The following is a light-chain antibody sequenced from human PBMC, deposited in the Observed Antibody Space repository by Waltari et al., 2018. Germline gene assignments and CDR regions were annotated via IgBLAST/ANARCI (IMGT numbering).Light chain of an antibody. CDR1: QGVGKY. V-gene: IGKV3-20*01. CDR2: HAS. CDR3: QKYDFLPAT. J-gene: IGKJ1*01. Sequence: EIVLTQSPGTLSLSPGERATLSCRASQGVGKYLAWYQQRPGQAPRTLLHHASIRSTGIPDRFRGSGFGTDFSLTISRLEPEDFAVYYCQKYDFLPATFGQGTTVEIK.